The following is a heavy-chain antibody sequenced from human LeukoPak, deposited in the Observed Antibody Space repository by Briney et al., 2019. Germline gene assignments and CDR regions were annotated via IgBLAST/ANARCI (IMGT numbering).Heavy chain of an antibody. CDR1: GVTFSSYA. D-gene: IGHD3-22*01. CDR2: ISGSGGST. V-gene: IGHV3-23*01. Sequence: GGSLRLSCAASGVTFSSYAMSWVRQAPGKGLEWVSAISGSGGSTYYADSVKGRFTISRDNSKNTLYLQMNSLRAEDTAVYYCARGGYYYPFDYWGQGTQVTVSS. CDR3: ARGGYYYPFDY. J-gene: IGHJ4*02.